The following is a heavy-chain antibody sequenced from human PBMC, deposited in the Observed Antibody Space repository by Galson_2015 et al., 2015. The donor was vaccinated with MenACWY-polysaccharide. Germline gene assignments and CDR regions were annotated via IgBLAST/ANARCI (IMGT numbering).Heavy chain of an antibody. CDR1: GYSFSSYW. CDR3: GRNGGGIDV. Sequence: SLRLSCAASGYSFSSYWMFWVRHAPGKGLVWVSTINNDGSATTYADSVKGRFTISRDNAKNTVYLQMSSLRDDDTAVYYCGRNGGGIDVWGQGTTVTVSS. V-gene: IGHV3-74*01. D-gene: IGHD3-16*01. J-gene: IGHJ6*02. CDR2: INNDGSAT.